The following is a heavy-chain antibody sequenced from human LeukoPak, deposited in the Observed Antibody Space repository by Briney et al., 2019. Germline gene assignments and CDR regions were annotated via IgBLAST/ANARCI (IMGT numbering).Heavy chain of an antibody. V-gene: IGHV1-2*02. Sequence: ASVKVSCKASGYTFTGYYMHWVRQAPGQGLEWMGWINPNSGGTNYAQKFQGRVTMTRDTSISTAYMELSRLRSDDTAVYYCARLSSGSYYYYYGMDVWAKGPRSPSP. CDR2: INPNSGGT. J-gene: IGHJ6*02. CDR3: ARLSSGSYYYYYGMDV. CDR1: GYTFTGYY. D-gene: IGHD1-26*01.